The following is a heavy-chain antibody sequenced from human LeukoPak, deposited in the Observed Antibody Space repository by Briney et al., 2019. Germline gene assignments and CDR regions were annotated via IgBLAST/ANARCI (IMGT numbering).Heavy chain of an antibody. CDR2: ISYDGSNK. D-gene: IGHD3-9*01. Sequence: GGSLRLSCAASGFTFSGYDIHWVRQAPGKGLEWAAVISYDGSNKYFADSVKGRFTISRDNSKNTLYLQMNSLRAEDTAVYYCAKEGDNYFDYWGQGTLVTVSS. CDR3: AKEGDNYFDY. J-gene: IGHJ4*02. CDR1: GFTFSGYD. V-gene: IGHV3-30*18.